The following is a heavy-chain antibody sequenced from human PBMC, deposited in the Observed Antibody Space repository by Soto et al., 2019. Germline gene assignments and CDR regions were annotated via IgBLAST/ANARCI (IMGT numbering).Heavy chain of an antibody. CDR1: GGSISSGGYY. CDR3: ARESIREMATIWAVDI. D-gene: IGHD5-12*01. J-gene: IGHJ3*02. CDR2: IYYSGST. V-gene: IGHV4-31*03. Sequence: QVQLQESGPGLVKPSQTLSLTCTVSGGSISSGGYYWSWIRQHPGQGLEWIGYIYYSGSTYYNPSLNSRVTISVDTSKNQFSLKLSSVTAADTAVYYCARESIREMATIWAVDIWGQGTMVTVSS.